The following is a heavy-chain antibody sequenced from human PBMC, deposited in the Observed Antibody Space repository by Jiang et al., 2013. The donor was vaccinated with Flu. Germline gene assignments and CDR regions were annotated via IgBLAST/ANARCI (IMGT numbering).Heavy chain of an antibody. V-gene: IGHV3-15*01. Sequence: LEWVGRIKSKTDGGTTDYAAPVKGRFTISRDDSKNTLYLQMNSLKTEDTAVYYCTTDSASSSWYTPVGYYYYGMDVWGQGTTVTVSS. CDR2: IKSKTDGGTT. CDR3: TTDSASSSWYTPVGYYYYGMDV. D-gene: IGHD6-13*01. J-gene: IGHJ6*02.